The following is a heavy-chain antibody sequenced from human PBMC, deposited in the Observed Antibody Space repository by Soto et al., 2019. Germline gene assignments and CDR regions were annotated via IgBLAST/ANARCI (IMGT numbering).Heavy chain of an antibody. Sequence: PSETLSLTFPVSGGSISSSSYYWAWIRQPPGRGLEWIGSIYYSGITYYSASVKSRVTISIDTSKNQFSLRLSSVTAADTALYYCARVGEYCGGACPQYFQHWGQGTLVTVSS. V-gene: IGHV4-39*01. D-gene: IGHD2-21*02. CDR3: ARVGEYCGGACPQYFQH. J-gene: IGHJ1*01. CDR1: GGSISSSSYY. CDR2: IYYSGIT.